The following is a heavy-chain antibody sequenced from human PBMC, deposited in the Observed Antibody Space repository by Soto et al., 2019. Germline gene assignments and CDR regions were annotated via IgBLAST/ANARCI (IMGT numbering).Heavy chain of an antibody. CDR1: GFSLSTRGVG. V-gene: IGHV2-5*02. CDR2: IYWDDDK. Sequence: QITLKESGPTLVKPTQTLTLTCTFSGFSLSTRGVGVGWIRQPPGKALEWLALIYWDDDKRYSPSLKSRLTITKDTSKNQVVLTMTNMDPVDTATYYCAHRTTRWLQLGFDYWGQGTLVTVSS. CDR3: AHRTTRWLQLGFDY. D-gene: IGHD5-12*01. J-gene: IGHJ4*02.